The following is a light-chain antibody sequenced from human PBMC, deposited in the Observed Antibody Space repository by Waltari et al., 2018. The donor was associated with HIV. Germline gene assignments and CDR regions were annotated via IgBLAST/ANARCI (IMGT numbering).Light chain of an antibody. Sequence: QSALTQPRSVSGSPGQSVTISCAGSINDVGTYNYVSWYHQKSGEAPQLILYDVNQRPSGVPVRFSGAKSGDTASLTISGLQAEDEGDFYCCSYGGSWHFVFGGGTRVTVL. J-gene: IGLJ2*01. CDR1: INDVGTYNY. V-gene: IGLV2-11*01. CDR3: CSYGGSWHFV. CDR2: DVN.